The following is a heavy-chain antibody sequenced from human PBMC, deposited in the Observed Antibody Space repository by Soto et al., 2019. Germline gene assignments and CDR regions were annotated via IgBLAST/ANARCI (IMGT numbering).Heavy chain of an antibody. CDR1: GYSISSGYY. D-gene: IGHD6-13*01. J-gene: IGHJ4*02. Sequence: SETLSLTCAVSGYSISSGYYWGWIRQPPGKGLEWIGSIYHSGSTYYNPSLKSRVTISVDTSKNQFSLKLSSVTAADTAMYCCARDRGSSWSFFDYWGQGTLVTVSS. CDR2: IYHSGST. V-gene: IGHV4-38-2*02. CDR3: ARDRGSSWSFFDY.